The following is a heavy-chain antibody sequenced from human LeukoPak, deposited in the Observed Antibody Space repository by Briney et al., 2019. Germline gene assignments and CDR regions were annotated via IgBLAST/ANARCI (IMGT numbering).Heavy chain of an antibody. CDR3: ARGPPNWGMVGY. V-gene: IGHV1-8*02. Sequence: ASVKVSCKASGGTFSSYAINWVRQATGQGLEWMGWMSSNNGNTGYAQKFQGRVTMTRDTSISTAYMELSSLRSEDTAVYYCARGPPNWGMVGYWGQGTLVTVSP. CDR1: GGTFSSYA. CDR2: MSSNNGNT. D-gene: IGHD7-27*01. J-gene: IGHJ4*02.